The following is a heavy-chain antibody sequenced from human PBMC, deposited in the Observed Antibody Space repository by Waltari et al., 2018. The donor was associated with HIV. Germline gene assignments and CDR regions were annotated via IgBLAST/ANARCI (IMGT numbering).Heavy chain of an antibody. V-gene: IGHV3-53*01. Sequence: EVQLVESGGGLIQPGGSLRLSCAASGFTVSSNYMTWVRQAPGKGLAWVSVLYCGYTTYYADSVKGRFAISRDNSKNTLYLQMNSLRAEDTAVYYCARGGGSYLHFFDYRGQGTLVTVSS. D-gene: IGHD1-26*01. CDR1: GFTVSSNY. CDR2: LYCGYTT. J-gene: IGHJ4*02. CDR3: ARGGGSYLHFFDY.